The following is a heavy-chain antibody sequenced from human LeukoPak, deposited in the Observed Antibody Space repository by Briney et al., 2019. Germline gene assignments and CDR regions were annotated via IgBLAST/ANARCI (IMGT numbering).Heavy chain of an antibody. CDR3: ARANGDSLDY. CDR2: ISGSGGST. D-gene: IGHD4-17*01. J-gene: IGHJ4*02. Sequence: PGGSLRLSCAASGFTFSSYAMSWVRQAPGKGLEWVSAISGSGGSTYYADSVKGRFTISRDNAKNSLYLQMNSLRAEDTAVYYCARANGDSLDYWGQGTLVTVSS. CDR1: GFTFSSYA. V-gene: IGHV3-23*01.